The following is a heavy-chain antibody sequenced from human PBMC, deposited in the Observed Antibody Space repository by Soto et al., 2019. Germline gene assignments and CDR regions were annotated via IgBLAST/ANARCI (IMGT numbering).Heavy chain of an antibody. D-gene: IGHD2-15*01. J-gene: IGHJ4*02. CDR3: AKDLVGSNADYYDY. V-gene: IGHV3-23*01. Sequence: EVQLLESGGGLVQPGGSLRLSCAASGFTFSSYAMSWVGQAPGKGMEWVAAISGSGGSTYYADSVKGRFTISRENSKNTLYLQMNSLRADDAAVYYCAKDLVGSNADYYDYWGQGTLVTVSS. CDR1: GFTFSSYA. CDR2: ISGSGGST.